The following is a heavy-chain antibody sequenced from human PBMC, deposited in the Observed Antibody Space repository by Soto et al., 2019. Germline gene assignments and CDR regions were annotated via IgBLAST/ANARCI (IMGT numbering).Heavy chain of an antibody. CDR2: ISYDGSNK. CDR1: GFTFSSYG. J-gene: IGHJ4*02. CDR3: AKVAGLPNVEYFDY. V-gene: IGHV3-30*18. Sequence: GGSLRLSCAASGFTFSSYGMHWVRQAPGKGLEWVAVISYDGSNKYYADSVKGRFTISRDNSKNTLYLQMNSLRAEDTAVYYCAKVAGLPNVEYFDYWGQGTLVTVSS. D-gene: IGHD5-12*01.